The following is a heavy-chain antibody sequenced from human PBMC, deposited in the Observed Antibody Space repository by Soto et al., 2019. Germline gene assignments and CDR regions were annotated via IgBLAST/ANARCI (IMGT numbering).Heavy chain of an antibody. J-gene: IGHJ5*02. D-gene: IGHD3-9*01. CDR2: IYYSWST. V-gene: IGHV4-31*03. Sequence: QVQLQESGPGLVKPAQTLSLTCTVSGGSISSGGYYWSWIRQHPGKGMEWIGYIYYSWSTYYNPYLKRRVTISVDKTKTQFSLKLSSVTAADTAVYYCSRAYYDILTGYYQNWFDHWGQGTLVTVSS. CDR1: GGSISSGGYY. CDR3: SRAYYDILTGYYQNWFDH.